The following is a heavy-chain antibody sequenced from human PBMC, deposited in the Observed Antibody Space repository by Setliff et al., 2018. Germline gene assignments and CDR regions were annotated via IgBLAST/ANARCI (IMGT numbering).Heavy chain of an antibody. J-gene: IGHJ3*02. CDR1: GYTFTGYY. V-gene: IGHV1-8*02. D-gene: IGHD3-3*01. CDR3: ARQAIFGSDAFDI. CDR2: MNPNSGNT. Sequence: WASVKVSCKASGYTFTGYYMHWVRQATGQGLEWMGWMNPNSGNTGYAQKFQGRVTMTRNTSISTAYMELSSLRSEDTAMYYCARQAIFGSDAFDIWGQGTMVTVSS.